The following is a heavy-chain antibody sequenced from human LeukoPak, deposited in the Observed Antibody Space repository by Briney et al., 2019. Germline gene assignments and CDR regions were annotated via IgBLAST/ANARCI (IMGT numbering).Heavy chain of an antibody. CDR1: GYTFTGYA. CDR2: INTNTGNP. D-gene: IGHD2-15*01. J-gene: IGHJ4*02. CDR3: ARGTDIVVVVVPQDY. V-gene: IGHV7-4-1*02. Sequence: GASVKVSCKASGYTFTGYAMNWVRQAPGQGLEWMGWINTNTGNPTYAQGFTGRFVFSLDTSVSTAYLQISSLKAEDTAVYYCARGTDIVVVVVPQDYWGQGTLVTVSS.